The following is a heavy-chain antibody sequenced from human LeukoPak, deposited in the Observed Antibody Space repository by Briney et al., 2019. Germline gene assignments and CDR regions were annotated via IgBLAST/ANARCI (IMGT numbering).Heavy chain of an antibody. J-gene: IGHJ4*02. CDR2: INHSGST. CDR1: GGSFSPYY. D-gene: IGHD2-21*02. V-gene: IGHV4-34*01. Sequence: PSETLSLTCAVYGGSFSPYYWSWIRQPPGKGLAWIGEINHSGSTNYNPSLKSRVTISVDTSKNQFSLKLSSVTAADTAVYYCARGGFYCGGDCYVDYWGQGTLVTVSS. CDR3: ARGGFYCGGDCYVDY.